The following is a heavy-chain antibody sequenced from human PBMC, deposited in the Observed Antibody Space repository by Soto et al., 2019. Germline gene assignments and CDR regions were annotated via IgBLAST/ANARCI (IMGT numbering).Heavy chain of an antibody. D-gene: IGHD4-4*01. V-gene: IGHV4-61*01. J-gene: IGHJ6*01. CDR1: GGSVSSGSYY. Sequence: QVQLQESGPGLVKPSETLSLTCTVSGGSVSSGSYYWSWIRQPPGKGLEGIGYIYYSGSTNYNPSLKSRVTISVDTSQNQFSLKLSSVTAADTAVYYCARDWSSNNYYYYYGMDVW. CDR2: IYYSGST. CDR3: ARDWSSNNYYYYYGMDV.